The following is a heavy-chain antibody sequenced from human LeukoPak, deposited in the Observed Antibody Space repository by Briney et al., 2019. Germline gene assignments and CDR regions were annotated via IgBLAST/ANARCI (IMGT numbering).Heavy chain of an antibody. D-gene: IGHD3-22*01. CDR1: GYSISSGYY. J-gene: IGHJ5*02. V-gene: IGHV4-38-2*02. Sequence: PSETLSLTCTVSGYSISSGYYWGWIRQPPGKGLEWIGSIYHSGSTYYNPSLKSRVTISVDTSKNQFSLKLSSVTAADTAVYYCARGGDYYDSSGPYSWFDPWGQGTLVTVSS. CDR2: IYHSGST. CDR3: ARGGDYYDSSGPYSWFDP.